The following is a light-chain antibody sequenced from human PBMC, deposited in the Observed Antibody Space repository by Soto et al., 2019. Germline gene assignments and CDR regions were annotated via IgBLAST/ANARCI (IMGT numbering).Light chain of an antibody. Sequence: QSVLTQPPSASGTPGQRVTISCSGSSSNVGTNHVNWYQQLPGTAPKLLIYSDNQRPSGVPDRFSGSKSGTSASLAISGLQSEDEADYYCATRDESLSGRVFGGGTKLTVL. J-gene: IGLJ3*02. V-gene: IGLV1-44*01. CDR1: SSNVGTNH. CDR2: SDN. CDR3: ATRDESLSGRV.